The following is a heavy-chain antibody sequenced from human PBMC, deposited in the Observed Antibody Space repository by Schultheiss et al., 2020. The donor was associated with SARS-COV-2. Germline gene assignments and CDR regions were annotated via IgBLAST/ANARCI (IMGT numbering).Heavy chain of an antibody. CDR3: AKDTDHSPLFLFDS. D-gene: IGHD2-21*01. J-gene: IGHJ4*02. CDR2: ISYDGSNK. V-gene: IGHV3-33*03. CDR1: GFTFSSYG. Sequence: GGSLRLSCAASGFTFSSYGMHWVRQAPGKGLEWVAVISYDGSNKYYADSVKGRFTISRDNSKNTLYLQMNSLRAEDTAVYFCAKDTDHSPLFLFDSWGQGTLVTVSS.